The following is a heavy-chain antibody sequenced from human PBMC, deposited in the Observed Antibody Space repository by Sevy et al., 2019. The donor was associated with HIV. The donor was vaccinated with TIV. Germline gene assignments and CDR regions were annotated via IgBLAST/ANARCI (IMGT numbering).Heavy chain of an antibody. D-gene: IGHD3-10*01. CDR1: GYTFTSYG. J-gene: IGHJ6*03. CDR2: ISAYNGNT. Sequence: ASVKVSCKASGYTFTSYGISWVRQAPGQGLEWMGWISAYNGNTNYAQKLQGRVTMTTDTSTSTAYMELRSLRSDDTAVYDCARDGNTMVRGVPTCYYYYCMDVWGKGTTVTVSS. V-gene: IGHV1-18*04. CDR3: ARDGNTMVRGVPTCYYYYCMDV.